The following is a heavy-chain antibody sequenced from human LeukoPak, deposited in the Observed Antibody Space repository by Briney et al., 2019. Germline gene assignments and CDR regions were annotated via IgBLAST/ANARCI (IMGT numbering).Heavy chain of an antibody. V-gene: IGHV3-30*02. CDR2: IRSDGINK. D-gene: IGHD3-10*01. J-gene: IGHJ6*03. CDR3: AKLGKTENHYGSGRFSYYYYMDV. CDR1: GFTFSTYG. Sequence: GGSLRLSCAASGFTFSTYGMHWVRQAPGKGLEWVAFIRSDGINKYHADSVKGRFTISRDNSKNTLYLQMNSLRAEDTAVYYCAKLGKTENHYGSGRFSYYYYMDVWGKGTTVTISS.